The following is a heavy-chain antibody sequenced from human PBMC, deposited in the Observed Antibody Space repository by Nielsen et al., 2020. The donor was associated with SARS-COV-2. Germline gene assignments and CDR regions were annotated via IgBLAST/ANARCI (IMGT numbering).Heavy chain of an antibody. D-gene: IGHD3-3*01. J-gene: IGHJ6*02. CDR3: ARDTRENTSYYDFWSGYLFDYYYGMDV. V-gene: IGHV1-2*04. CDR1: GYTFTDYY. CDR2: INPNTGGT. Sequence: ASVKVSCKASGYTFTDYYLNWVRQAPGQGLEWMGWINPNTGGTRYAQNFQAWVTMTRDTSISTAYMELRRLRPDDTAVYYCARDTRENTSYYDFWSGYLFDYYYGMDVWGQGTTVTVSS.